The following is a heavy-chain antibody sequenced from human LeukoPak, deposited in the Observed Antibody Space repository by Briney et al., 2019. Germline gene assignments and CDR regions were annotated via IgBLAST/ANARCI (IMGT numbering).Heavy chain of an antibody. Sequence: GGSLRLSCAVSGFTFSRFAMSWVRQAPGKGLEWVSYISTSSSYTNYADSVKGRFTISRDNAKNSLYLQMNSLRAEDTAVYYCARDCSGGSCFLDYWGQGTLVTVSS. CDR1: GFTFSRFA. V-gene: IGHV3-11*06. CDR2: ISTSSSYT. J-gene: IGHJ4*02. D-gene: IGHD2-15*01. CDR3: ARDCSGGSCFLDY.